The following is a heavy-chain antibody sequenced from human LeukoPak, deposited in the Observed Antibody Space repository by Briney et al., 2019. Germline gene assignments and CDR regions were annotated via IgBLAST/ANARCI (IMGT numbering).Heavy chain of an antibody. CDR1: GYTFTSYY. CDR2: INPSGGST. D-gene: IGHD3/OR15-3a*01. CDR3: ARLLDYHYFPS. V-gene: IGHV1-46*01. Sequence: ASVKVSCKASGYTFTSYYMHWVRQAPGQGLEWMGIINPSGGSTSYAQKFQGRVTMTRDTSKNQFSLRLNSVTAADTAVYYCARLLDYHYFPSWGQGTLVTVSS. J-gene: IGHJ4*02.